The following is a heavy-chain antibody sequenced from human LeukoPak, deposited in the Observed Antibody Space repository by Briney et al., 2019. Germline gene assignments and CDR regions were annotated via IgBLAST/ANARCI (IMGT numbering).Heavy chain of an antibody. CDR1: GGTFSSYA. V-gene: IGHV1-69*13. Sequence: SVKVSCKASGGTFSSYAISWVRQAPGQGLEWMGRIFPIFATADYAQKFQGRVTITADESTSTAYMELSSLRSEDTAVYYCARESGSYEAYFDYWGQGTLVTVSS. J-gene: IGHJ4*02. CDR3: ARESGSYEAYFDY. D-gene: IGHD1-26*01. CDR2: IFPIFATA.